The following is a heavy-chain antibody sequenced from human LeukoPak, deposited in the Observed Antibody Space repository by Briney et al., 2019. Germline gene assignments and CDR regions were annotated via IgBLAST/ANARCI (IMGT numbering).Heavy chain of an antibody. Sequence: GGSLILSCAASGFTFSSYSMNWVRQAPGKGLEWVSSISSSSGYIYYADSVKGRFTISRDNAKNSLYLQMNSLRAEDTAVYYCARDSGMGYFDYWGQGTLVTVSS. V-gene: IGHV3-21*01. CDR2: ISSSSGYI. J-gene: IGHJ4*02. D-gene: IGHD3-10*01. CDR3: ARDSGMGYFDY. CDR1: GFTFSSYS.